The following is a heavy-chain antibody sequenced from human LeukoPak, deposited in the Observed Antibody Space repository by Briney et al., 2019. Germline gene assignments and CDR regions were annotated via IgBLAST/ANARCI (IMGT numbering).Heavy chain of an antibody. J-gene: IGHJ4*02. D-gene: IGHD3-10*01. Sequence: GGSLRLSCAASGFTFSSYEMNWVRQAPGKGLEWVSYISSSGSTIYYADSVKGRFTISRDSSKNTLYLQMNSLRAEDSAIYYCAKLSVWDGSGSYDYWGQGTLVTVSS. CDR1: GFTFSSYE. CDR3: AKLSVWDGSGSYDY. CDR2: ISSSGSTI. V-gene: IGHV3-48*03.